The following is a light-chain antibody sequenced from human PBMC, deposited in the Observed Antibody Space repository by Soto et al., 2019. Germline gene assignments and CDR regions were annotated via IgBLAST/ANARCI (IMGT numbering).Light chain of an antibody. CDR1: QSVSSN. CDR2: GAS. V-gene: IGKV3-15*01. J-gene: IGKJ2*01. Sequence: ETVMTQSPATLSVSPGERAALSCRASQSVSSNFAWYQQKPGQAPRLLIYGASTRATGIPARFSGSGSGTEFTLTISSLQSEDFAVYYCQQYNNWPYTFGQGTKLEIK. CDR3: QQYNNWPYT.